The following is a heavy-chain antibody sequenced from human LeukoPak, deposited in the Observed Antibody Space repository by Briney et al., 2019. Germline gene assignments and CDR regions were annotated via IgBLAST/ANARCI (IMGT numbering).Heavy chain of an antibody. V-gene: IGHV3-23*01. CDR3: AKRHYGDYGVYFDY. D-gene: IGHD4-17*01. CDR1: GFTFSSYA. Sequence: PGGSLRLSCAASGFTFSSYAMSWVRQAPGKGLEWVSAISGSGGSTYYADSVKGRFTISRDNSKNTLYLRMNSLRAEDTAVYYCAKRHYGDYGVYFDYWGQGTLVTVSS. CDR2: ISGSGGST. J-gene: IGHJ4*02.